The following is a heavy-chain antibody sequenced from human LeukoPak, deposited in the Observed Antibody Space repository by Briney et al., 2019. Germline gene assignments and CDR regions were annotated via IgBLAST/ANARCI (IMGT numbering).Heavy chain of an antibody. CDR3: AKASAAGRVDFDY. V-gene: IGHV3-23*01. CDR2: ISGSGGST. D-gene: IGHD6-13*01. J-gene: IGHJ4*02. CDR1: EFTFSYYA. Sequence: GGSLRLSCAASEFTFSYYAMSWVRQAPGKGLEWVSTISGSGGSTYYADSVKGRFTISRDNSKNTVYLQMNSLRAEDTAVYYCAKASAAGRVDFDYWGQGTLVTVSS.